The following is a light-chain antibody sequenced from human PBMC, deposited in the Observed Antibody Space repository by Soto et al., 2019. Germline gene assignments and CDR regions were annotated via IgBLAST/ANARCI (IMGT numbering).Light chain of an antibody. CDR2: SAS. Sequence: EIVMTQSPATLSVSPGGRATLSRRASQSISDTLAWYQQKPGQAPRLLIYSASRRATGFPARFSGSGSGTDFTLTISSLQSEDFAVYYCQQYNNWPWTFGQGTKVEIK. CDR1: QSISDT. V-gene: IGKV3-15*01. CDR3: QQYNNWPWT. J-gene: IGKJ1*01.